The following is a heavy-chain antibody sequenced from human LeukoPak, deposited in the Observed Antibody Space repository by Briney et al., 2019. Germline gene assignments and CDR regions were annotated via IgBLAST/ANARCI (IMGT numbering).Heavy chain of an antibody. CDR1: GFTVSSNY. J-gene: IGHJ4*02. Sequence: GGSLRLSCAASGFTVSSNYMSWVRQAPGKGLEWVSVIYSGGSAYYADSVKGRFTISRDNSKNTLYLQMNSLRAEDTAVYYCATRKTWALDYWGQGTLVTVSS. D-gene: IGHD7-27*01. CDR2: IYSGGSA. CDR3: ATRKTWALDY. V-gene: IGHV3-66*02.